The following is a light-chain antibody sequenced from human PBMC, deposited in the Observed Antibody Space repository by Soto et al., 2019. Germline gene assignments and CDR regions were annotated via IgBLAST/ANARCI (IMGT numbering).Light chain of an antibody. CDR1: SSDVGGYNY. J-gene: IGLJ2*01. CDR3: SSYTSSSTLI. V-gene: IGLV2-14*01. CDR2: DVS. Sequence: QSVLTQPASASGSPGQSITISCTGTSSDVGGYNYVSWYQQHPDKAPKLMVYDVSNRPSGVSNRFSGSKSGNTASLTISGLQAEDEADYYCSSYTSSSTLIFGGGTKLTVL.